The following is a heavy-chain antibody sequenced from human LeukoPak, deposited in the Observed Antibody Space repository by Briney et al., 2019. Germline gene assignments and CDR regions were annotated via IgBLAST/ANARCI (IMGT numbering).Heavy chain of an antibody. CDR1: GFTFSSYA. D-gene: IGHD6-13*01. V-gene: IGHV3-23*01. J-gene: IGHJ6*02. CDR2: ILVGDNT. CDR3: AKDVIAAAYYGMDV. Sequence: GGSLRLSCAASGFTFSSYAMSWVRQAPGKGLEWVSVILVGDNTYYADSVKGRFTISRDNSKNTLYLQMNSLRADDTAVYYCAKDVIAAAYYGMDVWGQGTTVTVSS.